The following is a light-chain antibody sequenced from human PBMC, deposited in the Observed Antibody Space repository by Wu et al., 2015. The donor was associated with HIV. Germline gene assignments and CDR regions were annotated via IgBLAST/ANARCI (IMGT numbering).Light chain of an antibody. CDR1: QSVSAF. J-gene: IGKJ5*01. Sequence: EIVLTQSPGTLSLSPGERATLSCRSSQSVSAFLAWYQQKPGQAPRLLIYGASNRAAGIPDTFSGSGSGTDFTLTISSLEPEDFAVYYCQHRSSWPLTFGQGTRLEIK. CDR3: QHRSSWPLT. V-gene: IGKV3-11*01. CDR2: GAS.